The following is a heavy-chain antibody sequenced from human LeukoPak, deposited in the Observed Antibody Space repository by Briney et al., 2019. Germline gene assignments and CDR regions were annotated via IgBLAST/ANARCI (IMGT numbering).Heavy chain of an antibody. CDR2: INHSGST. V-gene: IGHV4-39*07. J-gene: IGHJ5*02. CDR3: ARGADKGWFDP. CDR1: GGSISSGGYY. Sequence: SETLSLTCTVSGGSISSGGYYWSWIRQPPGKGLEWIGEINHSGSTNYSPSLKSRVTISVDTSKNQFSLKLSSVTAADTAVYYCARGADKGWFDPWGQGTLVTVSS. D-gene: IGHD3-9*01.